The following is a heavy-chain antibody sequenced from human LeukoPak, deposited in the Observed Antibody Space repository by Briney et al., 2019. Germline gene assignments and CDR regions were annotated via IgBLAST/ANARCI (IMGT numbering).Heavy chain of an antibody. CDR1: GGSISSSSYY. J-gene: IGHJ5*02. V-gene: IGHV4-39*07. Sequence: SETLSLICTVSGGSISSSSYYWGWIRQPPGKGLEWIGSIYYSGSTYYNPSLKSRVTISVDTSKNQFSLKLSSVTAADTAVYYCAGGGGIVLMVYAGFDPWGQGTLVTVSS. D-gene: IGHD2-8*01. CDR2: IYYSGST. CDR3: AGGGGIVLMVYAGFDP.